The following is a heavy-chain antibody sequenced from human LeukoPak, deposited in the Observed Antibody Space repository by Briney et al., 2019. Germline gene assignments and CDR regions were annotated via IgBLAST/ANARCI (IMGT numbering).Heavy chain of an antibody. V-gene: IGHV3-53*01. Sequence: GGSLRLSCAASGFTFSSNYMSWVRQAPGKGLEWVSVIYSGGSTYYADSVKGRFTISRDNSKNTLYLQMNSLRAEDTAVYYCARGRDILTLFDYWGQGTLVTVSS. CDR1: GFTFSSNY. D-gene: IGHD3-9*01. J-gene: IGHJ4*02. CDR2: IYSGGST. CDR3: ARGRDILTLFDY.